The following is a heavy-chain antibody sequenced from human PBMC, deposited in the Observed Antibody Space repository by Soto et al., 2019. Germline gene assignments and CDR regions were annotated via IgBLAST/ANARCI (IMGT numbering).Heavy chain of an antibody. D-gene: IGHD2-2*01. Sequence: QLQLQESGPRLVKPSETLSLTCSVSGGSISSSSYSWGWIRQPPGKGLEWIGTIYYSGSTHYNPSLEGGVAISADTPNTQLSLRLSSVTAADTAVYYCGRQPGHCGSTTCFGYYSVDVWGQGTTVTVS. CDR3: GRQPGHCGSTTCFGYYSVDV. CDR2: IYYSGST. CDR1: GGSISSSSYS. J-gene: IGHJ6*02. V-gene: IGHV4-39*01.